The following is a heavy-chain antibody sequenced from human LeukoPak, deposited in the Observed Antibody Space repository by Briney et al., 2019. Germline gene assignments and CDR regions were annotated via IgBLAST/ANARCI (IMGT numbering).Heavy chain of an antibody. Sequence: ASGKVSCKASGYSFTNYYMHWVRQAPGQGLEWMGLINPSGGSTSYAQKFQGRVTMTRDTSTSTVYMELSSLRSEDTAVYYCARAGQYQLLFVAFDIWGQGTIVTVSS. J-gene: IGHJ3*02. V-gene: IGHV1-46*01. CDR1: GYSFTNYY. D-gene: IGHD2-2*01. CDR3: ARAGQYQLLFVAFDI. CDR2: INPSGGST.